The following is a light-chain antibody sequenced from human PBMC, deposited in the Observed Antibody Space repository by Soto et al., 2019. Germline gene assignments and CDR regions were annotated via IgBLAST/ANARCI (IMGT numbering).Light chain of an antibody. CDR2: DAS. CDR3: QQYGSSPIT. Sequence: EIVLTQSPATLSLSPGERATLSCRASQSVNIYLGWYQQKPGQAPRLLIHDASTRASGIPDRFSGSKSGTDFTLTIRGLEPEDAAVYYCQQYGSSPITFGQGTRLEIK. J-gene: IGKJ5*01. V-gene: IGKV3-20*01. CDR1: QSVNIY.